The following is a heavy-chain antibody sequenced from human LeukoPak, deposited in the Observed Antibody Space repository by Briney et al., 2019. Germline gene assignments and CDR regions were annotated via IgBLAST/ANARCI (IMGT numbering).Heavy chain of an antibody. D-gene: IGHD6-13*01. Sequence: SETLSLTCTVSGYSLSSGYFWGWIRQPPGKGLEWIGSIYHSGSTSYNPSLKSRLTISVDTSKNQFSLKLNFVTAADTAMYYCARMFRSNWYINWFDPWGQGTLVTVSS. CDR3: ARMFRSNWYINWFDP. CDR2: IYHSGST. J-gene: IGHJ5*02. CDR1: GYSLSSGYF. V-gene: IGHV4-38-2*02.